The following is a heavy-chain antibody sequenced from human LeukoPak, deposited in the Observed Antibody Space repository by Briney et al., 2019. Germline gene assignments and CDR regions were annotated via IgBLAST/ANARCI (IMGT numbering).Heavy chain of an antibody. D-gene: IGHD5-18*01. CDR3: ARGYNYAYDY. CDR1: GFSFSSYA. Sequence: HPGGSLRLSCAASGFSFSSYAMLWVRQAPGKGLEHVSVISSNGGITFYANSVKGRLTISRDHSKSTLYLQMGSLRVEDMALYYCARGYNYAYDYWGQGTLVTVSS. CDR2: ISSNGGIT. J-gene: IGHJ4*02. V-gene: IGHV3-64*01.